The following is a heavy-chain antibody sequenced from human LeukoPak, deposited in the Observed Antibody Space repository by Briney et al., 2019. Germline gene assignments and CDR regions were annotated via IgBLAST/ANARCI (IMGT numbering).Heavy chain of an antibody. CDR1: GGSISSSSYY. D-gene: IGHD3-9*01. Sequence: ETLSLTCTVSGGSISSSSYYWGWIRQPPGKGLEWIGSIYYSGSTYYNPSLKSRVTISVDTSKNQFSLKLSSVTAADTAVYYCAGPTNYDILTGYSSWGQGTLVTVSS. J-gene: IGHJ4*02. CDR3: AGPTNYDILTGYSS. V-gene: IGHV4-39*07. CDR2: IYYSGST.